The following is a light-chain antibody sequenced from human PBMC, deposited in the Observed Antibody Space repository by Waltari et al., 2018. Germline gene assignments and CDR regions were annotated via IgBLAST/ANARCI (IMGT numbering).Light chain of an antibody. CDR2: KDS. Sequence: SYELTQSPPVSMSPGQTARITCSGDALPKQYAYWYQQKPGQAPVLVIYKDSERPSGIPERFSGSSSGTTVTLTISGVQAEDEADYYCQSADSSGTVVFGGGTKLTVL. CDR1: ALPKQY. V-gene: IGLV3-25*03. CDR3: QSADSSGTVV. J-gene: IGLJ2*01.